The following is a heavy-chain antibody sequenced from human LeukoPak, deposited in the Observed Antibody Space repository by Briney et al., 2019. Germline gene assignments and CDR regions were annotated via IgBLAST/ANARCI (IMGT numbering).Heavy chain of an antibody. V-gene: IGHV4-38-2*02. CDR2: IYHSGST. CDR3: ARAYSSSWYWNWFDP. CDR1: GYSISSGYY. J-gene: IGHJ5*02. D-gene: IGHD6-13*01. Sequence: RSSETLSLTCTVSGYSISSGYYWGWIRQPPGKGLEWIGSIYHSGSTYYNPSLKSRVTISVDTSKNQFSLKMSSVTAADTAVYYCARAYSSSWYWNWFDPWGQGTLVTVSS.